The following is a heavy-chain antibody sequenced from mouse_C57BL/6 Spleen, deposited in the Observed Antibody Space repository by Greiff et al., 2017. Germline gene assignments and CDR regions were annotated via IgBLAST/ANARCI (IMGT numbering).Heavy chain of an antibody. D-gene: IGHD1-1*01. CDR3: TEILNYYGSSDY. V-gene: IGHV6-3*01. CDR1: GFTFSNYW. CDR2: IRLKSDNYAS. Sequence: EVQLQESGGGLVQPGGSMKLSCVASGFTFSNYWMNWVRQSPEKGLEWVAQIRLKSDNYASHYAESVKGRFTISRDDSKSSVYLQMNNLRAEDTGIYYCTEILNYYGSSDYWGQGTTLTVSS. J-gene: IGHJ2*01.